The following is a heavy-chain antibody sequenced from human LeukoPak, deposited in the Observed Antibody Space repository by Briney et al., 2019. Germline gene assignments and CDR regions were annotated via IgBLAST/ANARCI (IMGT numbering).Heavy chain of an antibody. CDR2: INHSGST. J-gene: IGHJ5*02. D-gene: IGHD3-3*01. Sequence: SETLSLTCAVYGGSFSGYYWSWIRQPPGKGLEGIGEINHSGSTNYNPSLKSRVTISVDTSKNQFSLKLSSVTAADTAVYYCARGRGDFWSGYRFDPWGQGTLVTVSS. CDR1: GGSFSGYY. V-gene: IGHV4-34*01. CDR3: ARGRGDFWSGYRFDP.